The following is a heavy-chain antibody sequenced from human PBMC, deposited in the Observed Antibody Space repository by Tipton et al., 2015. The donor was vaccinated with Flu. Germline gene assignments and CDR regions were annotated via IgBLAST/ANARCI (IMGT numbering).Heavy chain of an antibody. J-gene: IGHJ5*01. D-gene: IGHD3-16*02. V-gene: IGHV3-9*01. CDR1: GFTFIDYV. Sequence: SLRLSCAASGFTFIDYVMNWVRQAPGKGLEWVSGINWNSDSVGYADSVKGRFTISRDNAKKSLYLQMNSLRAEDTALYYCVIDSSAGYRYGWFDSWGQGTLVTVSS. CDR3: VIDSSAGYRYGWFDS. CDR2: INWNSDSV.